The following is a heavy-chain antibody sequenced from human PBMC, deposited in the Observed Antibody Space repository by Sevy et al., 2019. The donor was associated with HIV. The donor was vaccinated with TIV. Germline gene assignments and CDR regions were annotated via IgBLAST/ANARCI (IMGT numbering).Heavy chain of an antibody. D-gene: IGHD6-13*01. CDR3: ARPSPRIAAAASAFYDN. Sequence: GGSLRLSCVVSGYSFSSYAISWVRQAPGKGLEWVSTINGRGGSTYYADSVKGRFTIPRDNPKNTRFLQMINLRVDDTAIYYCARPSPRIAAAASAFYDNWGQGTLVTVSS. V-gene: IGHV3-23*01. J-gene: IGHJ4*02. CDR1: GYSFSSYA. CDR2: INGRGGST.